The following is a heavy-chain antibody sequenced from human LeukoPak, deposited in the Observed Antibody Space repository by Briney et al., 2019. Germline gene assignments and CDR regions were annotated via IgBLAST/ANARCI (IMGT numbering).Heavy chain of an antibody. CDR1: GFTFSSYA. Sequence: GASLRLSCAASGFTFSSYAMSWVRQAPGKGLEWVSAISGSGGSTYYADSVKGRFTISRDDSKNTLYLQMNSLRAEDTAVYYCAKERESYDILTGYLDWGQGTLVTVSS. CDR3: AKERESYDILTGYLD. D-gene: IGHD3-9*01. V-gene: IGHV3-23*01. CDR2: ISGSGGST. J-gene: IGHJ4*02.